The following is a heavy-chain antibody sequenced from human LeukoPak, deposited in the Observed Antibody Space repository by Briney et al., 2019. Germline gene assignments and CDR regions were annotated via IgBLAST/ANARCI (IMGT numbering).Heavy chain of an antibody. CDR3: AKQPSLRYFDWLPEGDYYFDY. CDR2: INSDGINT. CDR1: GFTFSNYW. Sequence: PGGSLRLSCAASGFTFSNYWMHWVRQAPGKGLVWVSRINSDGINTSYADSVKGRFTISRDNSKNTLYLQMNSLRAEDTAVYYCAKQPSLRYFDWLPEGDYYFDYWGQGTLVTVSS. D-gene: IGHD3-9*01. V-gene: IGHV3-74*01. J-gene: IGHJ4*02.